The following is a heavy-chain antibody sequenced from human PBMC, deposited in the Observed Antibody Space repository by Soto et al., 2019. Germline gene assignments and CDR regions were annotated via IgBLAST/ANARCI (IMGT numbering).Heavy chain of an antibody. CDR3: ARGDYDDSSGYAPADY. Sequence: QVQLVESGGGVVQPGRSLRLSCAASGFTFSSYGMHCIRQAPGKGLEWVAVIWSDSVKGRFTSSRDNSKNTLYLQMNSLRAEDTAVYYCARGDYDDSSGYAPADYWGQGTLVTVSS. CDR1: GFTFSSYG. J-gene: IGHJ4*02. CDR2: IWS. V-gene: IGHV3-33*01. D-gene: IGHD3-22*01.